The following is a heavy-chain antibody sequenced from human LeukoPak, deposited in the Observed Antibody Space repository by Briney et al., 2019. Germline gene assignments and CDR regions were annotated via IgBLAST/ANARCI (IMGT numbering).Heavy chain of an antibody. J-gene: IGHJ3*02. CDR2: IYYSGST. D-gene: IGHD3-22*01. Sequence: SETLSLTCTVSGGSISSYYRSWIRQPPGKGLEWIGYIYYSGSTNYKSSLKSRVTISVDTSKNQFSLKLSSVTAADTAVYYCGRDRGWTYYYDSSGYFLDAFDIWGQGTMVTVSS. CDR3: GRDRGWTYYYDSSGYFLDAFDI. V-gene: IGHV4-59*12. CDR1: GGSISSYY.